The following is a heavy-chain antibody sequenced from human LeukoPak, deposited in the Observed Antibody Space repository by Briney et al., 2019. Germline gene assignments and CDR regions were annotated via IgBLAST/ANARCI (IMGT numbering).Heavy chain of an antibody. CDR3: ARIAVAGVDP. D-gene: IGHD6-19*01. J-gene: IGHJ5*02. CDR1: GGSISSGDCY. Sequence: SETLSLTCTVSGGSISSGDCYWSWIRQPPGKGLEWIGYIYYSGSTYYNPSLKSRVTISVDTSKNQFSLKLSSVTAADTAVYYCARIAVAGVDPWGQGTLVTVSS. CDR2: IYYSGST. V-gene: IGHV4-30-4*08.